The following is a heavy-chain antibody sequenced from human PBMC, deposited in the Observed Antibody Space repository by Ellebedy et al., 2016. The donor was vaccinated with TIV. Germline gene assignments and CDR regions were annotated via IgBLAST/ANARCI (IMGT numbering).Heavy chain of an antibody. D-gene: IGHD2-8*01. J-gene: IGHJ6*02. CDR3: ARDGGLSLNTVMDGMDV. CDR1: GFTFSDYG. Sequence: PGGSLRLSCAASGFTFSDYGMHWVRQAPGKGLEWVAVIWYDGSNKYYADSVKGRFTISRDNSKNTLYLQMNSLRAEDTAVYYCARDGGLSLNTVMDGMDVWGQGTTVTVSS. V-gene: IGHV3-33*08. CDR2: IWYDGSNK.